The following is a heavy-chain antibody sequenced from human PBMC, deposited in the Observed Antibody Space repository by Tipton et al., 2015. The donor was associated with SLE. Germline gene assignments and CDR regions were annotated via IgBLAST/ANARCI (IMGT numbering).Heavy chain of an antibody. CDR3: ASGEKNDFWSGSFFDY. J-gene: IGHJ4*02. CDR1: GYTFTSYY. D-gene: IGHD3-3*01. CDR2: ISAHNGNT. V-gene: IGHV1-18*01. Sequence: QSGAEVKKPGASVKVSCKASGYTFTSYYINWVRQAPGQGLEWMGWISAHNGNTNYAQKLQGRVTMTTDTSTSTAYMELRSLGSDDTAVYYCASGEKNDFWSGSFFDYWGQGTLVTASS.